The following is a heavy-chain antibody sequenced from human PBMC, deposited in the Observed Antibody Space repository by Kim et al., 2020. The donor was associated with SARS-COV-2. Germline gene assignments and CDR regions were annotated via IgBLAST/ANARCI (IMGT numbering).Heavy chain of an antibody. J-gene: IGHJ4*02. V-gene: IGHV4-31*02. CDR3: ASEIYYYGSGSSFDY. Sequence: PSLKSRVTISLDTSKNQFSLKLSSVTAADTAVYYCASEIYYYGSGSSFDYWGQGTLVTVSS. D-gene: IGHD3-10*01.